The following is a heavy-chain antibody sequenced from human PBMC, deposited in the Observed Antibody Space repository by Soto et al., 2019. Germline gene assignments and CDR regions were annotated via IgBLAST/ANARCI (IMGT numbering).Heavy chain of an antibody. J-gene: IGHJ4*02. Sequence: QVQLVQSGAEVKKPGASVKVSCKASGYTFTSYGISWVRQAPGQGLEWVGWISAYNGNTNYAQKRRGTGTXXTXTXXSTADMERRGLGSDDTAVYYCARSPGIAAAGNFDYWGQGTLVTVSS. CDR3: ARSPGIAAAGNFDY. CDR1: GYTFTSYG. D-gene: IGHD6-13*01. V-gene: IGHV1-18*01. CDR2: ISAYNGNT.